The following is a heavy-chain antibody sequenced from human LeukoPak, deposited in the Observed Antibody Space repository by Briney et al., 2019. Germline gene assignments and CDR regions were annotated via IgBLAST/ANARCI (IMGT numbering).Heavy chain of an antibody. V-gene: IGHV3-21*01. CDR2: ISSSSSYI. D-gene: IGHD2-2*01. CDR1: GFTFSSYS. CDR3: ARRYCSSTSRYASDY. Sequence: GGSLRLSCAASGFTFSSYSMNWVRQAPGKGLEWVSSISSSSSYIYYADSVKGRFTISRDNAKNSLYLQMNSLRAEDTAVYYCARRYCSSTSRYASDYWGQGTLVTVSS. J-gene: IGHJ4*02.